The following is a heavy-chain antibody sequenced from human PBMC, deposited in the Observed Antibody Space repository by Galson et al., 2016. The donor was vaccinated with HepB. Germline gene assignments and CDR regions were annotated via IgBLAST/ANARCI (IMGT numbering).Heavy chain of an antibody. V-gene: IGHV3-33*04. J-gene: IGHJ6*04. D-gene: IGHD6-19*01. Sequence: SLRLSCAASGFPFSYYDTHWVRQAPGKGLEWVAVSWFDGKKEYYAESVKGRFIISRDNSKNTLFLQMSSLRVEDTAAYFCARAKDKQWLGYYYCGMDVWGRGTTVTVSS. CDR2: SWFDGKKE. CDR1: GFPFSYYD. CDR3: ARAKDKQWLGYYYCGMDV.